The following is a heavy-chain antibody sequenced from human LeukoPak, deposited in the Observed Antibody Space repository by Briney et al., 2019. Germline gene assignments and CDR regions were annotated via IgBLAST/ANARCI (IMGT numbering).Heavy chain of an antibody. Sequence: ASVTVSCTASGYTFTSYAMHWVRQAPGQRLEWMGWINAGNGNTKYSQKFQGRVTITRDTSASTAYMELSSLRSEDTAVYYCAREGQRLRVDYWGQGTLVTVSS. J-gene: IGHJ4*02. V-gene: IGHV1-3*01. D-gene: IGHD4-17*01. CDR3: AREGQRLRVDY. CDR2: INAGNGNT. CDR1: GYTFTSYA.